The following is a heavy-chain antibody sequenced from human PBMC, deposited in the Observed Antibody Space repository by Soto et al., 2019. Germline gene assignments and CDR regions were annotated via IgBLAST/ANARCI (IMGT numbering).Heavy chain of an antibody. Sequence: QVQVVQSGAEVKKPGASVKVSCKTSGYTFTNYHVHWVRQAPGQGLEWMGAINPNGGSTTYAQHHPGRVTMTSDSSTSTVYMEMGSLRSDDSAVYYCALPKNTLGWYNFWGQGTLVTVS. CDR3: ALPKNTLGWYNF. V-gene: IGHV1-46*01. J-gene: IGHJ4*02. CDR1: GYTFTNYH. D-gene: IGHD6-19*01. CDR2: INPNGGST.